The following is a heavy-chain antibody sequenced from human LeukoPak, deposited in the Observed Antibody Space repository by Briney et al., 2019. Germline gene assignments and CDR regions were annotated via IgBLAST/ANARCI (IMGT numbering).Heavy chain of an antibody. J-gene: IGHJ6*02. D-gene: IGHD6-19*01. CDR1: GFTFSSYA. Sequence: GGSLRLPCAASGFTFSSYAMHWVRQAPGKGLEWVAVISYDGSNKYYADSVKGRFTISRDNSENTLYLQMNSLRAEDTAVYYCARGTPSSSGWLYYGMDVWGQGTTVTVSS. CDR2: ISYDGSNK. V-gene: IGHV3-30-3*01. CDR3: ARGTPSSSGWLYYGMDV.